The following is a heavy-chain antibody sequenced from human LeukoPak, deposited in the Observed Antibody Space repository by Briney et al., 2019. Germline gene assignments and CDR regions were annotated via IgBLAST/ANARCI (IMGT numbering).Heavy chain of an antibody. V-gene: IGHV3-30*03. CDR1: GFTFSSYG. CDR2: ISYDGSNK. D-gene: IGHD3-22*01. Sequence: PGRSLRLSCAASGFTFSSYGMHWARQAPGKGLEWVAVISYDGSNKYYADSVKGRFTISRDNSKNTLYLQMNSLRAEDTAVYYCATVDLYDSSGYYYRTGFDYWGQGTLVTVSS. CDR3: ATVDLYDSSGYYYRTGFDY. J-gene: IGHJ4*02.